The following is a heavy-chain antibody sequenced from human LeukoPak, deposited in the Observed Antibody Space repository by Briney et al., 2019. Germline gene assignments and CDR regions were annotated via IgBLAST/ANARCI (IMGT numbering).Heavy chain of an antibody. CDR1: GFRFSNYG. CDR2: IYYDGNQK. J-gene: IGHJ3*01. Sequence: AGSLRLSCAASGFRFSNYGMHWVRQSPGEGLELVAVIYYDGNQKYYGDSVKGRFTVSRDISESMLYLQMSSLRADDTAVYYCARGGVATAWGAFDVWGQGTTVIVSS. D-gene: IGHD4-23*01. V-gene: IGHV3-33*01. CDR3: ARGGVATAWGAFDV.